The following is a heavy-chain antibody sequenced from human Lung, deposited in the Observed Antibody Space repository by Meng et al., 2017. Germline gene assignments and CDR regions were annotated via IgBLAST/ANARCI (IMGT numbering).Heavy chain of an antibody. CDR3: ARYVPNGSFWYFDF. V-gene: IGHV1-18*01. D-gene: IGHD6-13*01. CDR1: SYISTIYV. Sequence: HVQLVQSGADAMKPGAAMKASTQHSSYISTIYVVSWVRQAPGQGLEWLGWIRVKKGEAKYPQNFQGSVTMTTDTTTSTAYMELRSLTSNDTAVYYCARYVPNGSFWYFDFWGRGTLVTVSS. CDR2: IRVKKGEA. J-gene: IGHJ2*01.